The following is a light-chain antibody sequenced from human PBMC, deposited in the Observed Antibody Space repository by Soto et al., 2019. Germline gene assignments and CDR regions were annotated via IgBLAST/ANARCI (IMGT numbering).Light chain of an antibody. V-gene: IGLV1-36*01. CDR3: AAWYDSLNGWV. J-gene: IGLJ3*02. Sequence: QSVLTQPPSVSEAPRQRVTISCSGSSSNIGNNAVNWYQQLPGKAPKLLIYYDDLLPSGVSDRFSGSKSGTSASLAISGLQSEYEADYYCAAWYDSLNGWVFGGGTKVTVL. CDR1: SSNIGNNA. CDR2: YDD.